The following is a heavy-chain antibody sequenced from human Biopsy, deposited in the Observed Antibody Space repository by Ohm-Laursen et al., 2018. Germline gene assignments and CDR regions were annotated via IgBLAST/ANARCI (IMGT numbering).Heavy chain of an antibody. CDR2: IYYSVMT. CDR1: GDSVTKYY. J-gene: IGHJ6*02. CDR3: ARDSGILNYGNFKYYHYYGMDV. V-gene: IGHV4-59*02. Sequence: GTLSLTCSVPGDSVTKYYWSWIRQPPGKGLEWIGHIYYSVMTNYNPSLQSRVSISVDTSRNQVSLTLSSVTAADTAVYYCARDSGILNYGNFKYYHYYGMDVWGQGTKVTVSS. D-gene: IGHD4-11*01.